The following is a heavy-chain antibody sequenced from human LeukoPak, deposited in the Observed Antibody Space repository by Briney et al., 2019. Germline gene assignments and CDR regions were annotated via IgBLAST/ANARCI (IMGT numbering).Heavy chain of an antibody. V-gene: IGHV3-48*04. J-gene: IGHJ4*02. CDR3: ARDTWGFEN. Sequence: GGSLRLSYAASGFAFSRDAMNWVRQAPGKGLEWVSYISITSSTKYYADAVRGRFSISGDNARNSLYLQMDCLRAEDTAVYFCARDTWGFENWGQGTLVTVSS. D-gene: IGHD3-16*01. CDR2: ISITSSTK. CDR1: GFAFSRDA.